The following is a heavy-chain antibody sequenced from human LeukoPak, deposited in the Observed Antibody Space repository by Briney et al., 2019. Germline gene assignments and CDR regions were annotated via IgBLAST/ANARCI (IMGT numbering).Heavy chain of an antibody. D-gene: IGHD3-10*01. V-gene: IGHV3-23*01. Sequence: GGSLRLSCAASGFTFSSYAMSRVRQAPGKGLEWVSAISGSGGSTYYADSVKGRFTISRDNSKNTLYLQMNSLRAEDTAVYYCAKGAPDYYGSGSYVDYWGQGTLVTVSS. CDR1: GFTFSSYA. CDR2: ISGSGGST. CDR3: AKGAPDYYGSGSYVDY. J-gene: IGHJ4*02.